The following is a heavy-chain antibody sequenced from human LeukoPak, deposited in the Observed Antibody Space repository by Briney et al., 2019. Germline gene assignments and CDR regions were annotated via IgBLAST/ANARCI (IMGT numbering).Heavy chain of an antibody. D-gene: IGHD5-24*01. CDR2: IYTSGST. CDR3: ARQVPTNNWFDP. CDR1: GGSISSYY. Sequence: PSETLSLTCTVSGGSISSYYWSWIRQPPGKGLEWIGYIYTSGSTNYNPSLKSRVTISVDTSKNQFSLKLSPVTAADTAVYYCARQVPTNNWFDPWGQGTLVTVSS. J-gene: IGHJ5*02. V-gene: IGHV4-4*09.